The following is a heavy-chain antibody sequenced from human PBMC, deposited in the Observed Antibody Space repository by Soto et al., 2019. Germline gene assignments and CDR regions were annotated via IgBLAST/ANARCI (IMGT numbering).Heavy chain of an antibody. J-gene: IGHJ4*02. D-gene: IGHD2-21*01. V-gene: IGHV3-15*01. Sequence: GGSLRLSCAASGFTFSNAWMSWVRQAPGKGLEWVGRIKSKTDGGTTDYAAPVKGRFTISRDDSKNTLYLQMNSLKTEDTAVYYCATAICGGDCFFGSSFDYRGQGTLVTVSS. CDR3: ATAICGGDCFFGSSFDY. CDR1: GFTFSNAW. CDR2: IKSKTDGGTT.